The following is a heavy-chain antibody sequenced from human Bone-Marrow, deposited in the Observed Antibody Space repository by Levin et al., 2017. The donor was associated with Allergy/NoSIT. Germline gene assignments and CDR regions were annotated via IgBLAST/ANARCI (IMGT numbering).Heavy chain of an antibody. CDR2: IIPIFGTA. D-gene: IGHD3-10*01. CDR3: ARGSVLPAGGVTDYFDY. V-gene: IGHV1-69*13. J-gene: IGHJ4*02. Sequence: SVKVSCKASGGTFSSYAISWVRQAPGQGLEWMGGIIPIFGTANYAQKFQGRVTITADESTSTAYLELSSLSSEETAEYYCARGSVLPAGGVTDYFDYWGQGTLVTVSS. CDR1: GGTFSSYA.